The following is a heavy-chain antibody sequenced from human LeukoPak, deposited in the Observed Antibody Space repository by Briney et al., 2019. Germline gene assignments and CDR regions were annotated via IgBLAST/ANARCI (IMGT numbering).Heavy chain of an antibody. Sequence: GGSLRLSCTASGFTFGDYAMSWVRQAPGKGLEWVGFIRSKTYGGTTEYAASVKGRFTISRDDSKSIAYLQMNSLKTEGTAVYYCARDEYNSAYRPFDSWGQGTLVTVSS. V-gene: IGHV3-49*04. D-gene: IGHD1-1*01. CDR3: ARDEYNSAYRPFDS. J-gene: IGHJ4*02. CDR1: GFTFGDYA. CDR2: IRSKTYGGTT.